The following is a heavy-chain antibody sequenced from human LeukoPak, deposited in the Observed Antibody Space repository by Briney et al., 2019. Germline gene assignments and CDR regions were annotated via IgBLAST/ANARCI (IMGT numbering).Heavy chain of an antibody. V-gene: IGHV3-53*01. D-gene: IGHD6-6*01. CDR3: ARSPRLHSSSNRGDY. CDR2: IYSGGST. Sequence: GGSLRLSCAASGFTVSSNYMSWVRQAPGKGLEWVSVIYSGGSTYYADSVKGRFTISRDNSKNTLYLQMNSLRAEDTAVYYCARSPRLHSSSNRGDYWGQGTLVTVSS. CDR1: GFTVSSNY. J-gene: IGHJ4*02.